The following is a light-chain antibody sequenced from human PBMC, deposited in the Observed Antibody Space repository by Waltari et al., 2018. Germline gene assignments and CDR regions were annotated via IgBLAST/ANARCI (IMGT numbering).Light chain of an antibody. Sequence: QSVLAQPPSASGTPGQRVTISCSESTSNIGSNYVYWYQQLPGTAPKLLIYRNNERPSGVPDRFSCSKSGTSASLAISGLRSEDEADYYCAAWDDSLSGFYVFGTGTKVTVL. V-gene: IGLV1-47*01. CDR1: TSNIGSNY. CDR3: AAWDDSLSGFYV. CDR2: RNN. J-gene: IGLJ1*01.